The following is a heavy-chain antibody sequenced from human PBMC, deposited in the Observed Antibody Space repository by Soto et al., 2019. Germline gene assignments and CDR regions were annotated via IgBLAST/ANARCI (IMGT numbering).Heavy chain of an antibody. CDR2: ISGSGGST. J-gene: IGHJ4*02. D-gene: IGHD2-8*01. CDR3: AKAGEVGVVLMVYSNY. V-gene: IGHV3-23*01. Sequence: EVQLLESGGGLVQPGGSLRLSCAASGFTFSSYAMSWVRQAPGKGLEWVSAISGSGGSTYYADSVKGRFTISRDNSKNTLYLQMNSLRAEDTAVYYCAKAGEVGVVLMVYSNYWGQGTLVTVSS. CDR1: GFTFSSYA.